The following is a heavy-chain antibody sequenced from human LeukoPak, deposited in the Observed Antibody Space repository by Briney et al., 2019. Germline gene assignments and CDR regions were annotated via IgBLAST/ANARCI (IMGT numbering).Heavy chain of an antibody. Sequence: GGSLRLSCSVSGFTFSNYVMYWVRQAPGKGLEYVSSITSNGGSTYYADSVKGRFTISRDNSKNTLYLQLSSLRAEDTAVYYCVPLGLGVTRGLDHWGQGTLVTVSS. CDR1: GFTFSNYV. D-gene: IGHD3-10*01. J-gene: IGHJ4*02. CDR2: ITSNGGST. CDR3: VPLGLGVTRGLDH. V-gene: IGHV3-64D*06.